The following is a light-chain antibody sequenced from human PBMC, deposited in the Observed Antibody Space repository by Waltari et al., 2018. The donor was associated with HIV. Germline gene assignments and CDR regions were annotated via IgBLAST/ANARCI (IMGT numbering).Light chain of an antibody. CDR3: SSFTTRGQIV. J-gene: IGLJ2*01. Sequence: SALTQPASVSGSPGQSITISCSGTSSDIGDSDYVSWYQQRPGKAPQLMISDVNKRPSGVSGRFSGSKSGSAVALTISGLQAEDEADYYCSSFTTRGQIVFGGGTKLTVL. CDR2: DVN. CDR1: SSDIGDSDY. V-gene: IGLV2-14*03.